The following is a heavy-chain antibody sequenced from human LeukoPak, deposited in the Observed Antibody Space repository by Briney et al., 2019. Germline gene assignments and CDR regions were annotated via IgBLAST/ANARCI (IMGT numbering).Heavy chain of an antibody. Sequence: SETLSLTCTVSGGSISSYYWSWIRQPPGKGLEWIGYIYYSGSTNYNPSLKSRVTISVDTSKNQFSLKLSSVTAADTAVYYCARHTYYYYGMDVWGQGTTVTVSS. J-gene: IGHJ6*02. CDR1: GGSISSYY. CDR3: ARHTYYYYGMDV. CDR2: IYYSGST. V-gene: IGHV4-59*08.